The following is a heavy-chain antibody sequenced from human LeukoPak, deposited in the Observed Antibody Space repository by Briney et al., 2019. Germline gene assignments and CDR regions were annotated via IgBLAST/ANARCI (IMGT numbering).Heavy chain of an antibody. V-gene: IGHV3-23*01. Sequence: GGCLRLSCSVYGFTLSSYAMRSVRQARGRGLGWDPSVRKIGKSTTYAHCVKDRCTISRDNSQNTLYEQMNSRRAENTAVYYCAKDQRYSSAWYSRDGYDKWGQGTMVTVSS. CDR3: AKDQRYSSAWYSRDGYDK. J-gene: IGHJ3*02. CDR1: GFTLSSYA. D-gene: IGHD6-19*01. CDR2: VRKIGKST.